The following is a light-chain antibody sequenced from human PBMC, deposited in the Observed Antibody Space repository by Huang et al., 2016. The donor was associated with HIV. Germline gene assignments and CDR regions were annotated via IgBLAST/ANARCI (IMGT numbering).Light chain of an antibody. J-gene: IGKJ1*01. CDR2: HSS. V-gene: IGKV3-20*01. Sequence: EIVLTQSPGTLSLSPGERATLSCGASQSVNGGYLAWYQQKPAQAPRRLLYHSSTRATGIPDRFSGSGSGTGFTLTISRLAPEDFAVYYCQQYGSSPQTFGQGTKVEIK. CDR1: QSVNGGY. CDR3: QQYGSSPQT.